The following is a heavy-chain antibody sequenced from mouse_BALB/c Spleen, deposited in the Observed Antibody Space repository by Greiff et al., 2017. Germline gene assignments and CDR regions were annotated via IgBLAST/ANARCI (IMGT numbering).Heavy chain of an antibody. CDR2: IRSKSNNYAT. CDR1: GFTFNTYA. D-gene: IGHD1-2*01. J-gene: IGHJ4*01. CDR3: VRHGTTATKYYAMDY. Sequence: EVKLVESGGGLVQPKGSLKLSCAASGFTFNTYAMNWVRQAPGKGLEWVARIRSKSNNYATYYADSVKDRFTISRDDSQSMLYLQMNNLKTEDTAMYYFVRHGTTATKYYAMDYWGQGTSVTVSS. V-gene: IGHV10-1*02.